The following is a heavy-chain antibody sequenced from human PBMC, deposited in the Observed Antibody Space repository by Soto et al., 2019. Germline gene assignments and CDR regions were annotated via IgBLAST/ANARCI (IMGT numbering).Heavy chain of an antibody. CDR3: ATPLFYYDNSGYYPAAFDI. D-gene: IGHD3-22*01. Sequence: ASVKVSCKASGYTFTNSYMHWVRQAPGQGLEWMGIINPSGNTTYAQKLQGRVTMTRDTSTSTVYMELRSLRSEDTAVYYCATPLFYYDNSGYYPAAFDIWGQGTMVT. J-gene: IGHJ3*02. V-gene: IGHV1-46*04. CDR2: INPSGNT. CDR1: GYTFTNSY.